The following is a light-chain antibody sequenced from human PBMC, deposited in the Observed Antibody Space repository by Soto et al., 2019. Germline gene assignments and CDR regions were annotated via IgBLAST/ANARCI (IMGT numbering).Light chain of an antibody. CDR2: DAS. CDR1: QSVSRS. CDR3: QQRSNR. V-gene: IGKV3-11*01. J-gene: IGKJ4*01. Sequence: EIVSTQSPATLSLSPGDRAVLSCSASQSVSRSLTWYQHKPGQAPRLLIYDASTRATGIPRRFSGSGSGTDFTLTISSLEPEDFAVYYCQQRSNRFGGGTKVDIK.